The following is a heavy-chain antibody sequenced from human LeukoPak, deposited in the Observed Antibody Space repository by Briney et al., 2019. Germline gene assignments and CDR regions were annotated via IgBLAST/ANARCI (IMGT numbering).Heavy chain of an antibody. V-gene: IGHV3-21*01. CDR3: ARVGDSSGYFYYYYGMDV. Sequence: GGSLRLSCAASGFTFSSYSMSWVRQAPGKGLEWVSSISSSSSYIFYADSVKGRFTISRDNAKNSLYLQMNSLRAEDTAVYYCARVGDSSGYFYYYYGMDVWGQGTTVTVSS. J-gene: IGHJ6*02. D-gene: IGHD3-22*01. CDR2: ISSSSSYI. CDR1: GFTFSSYS.